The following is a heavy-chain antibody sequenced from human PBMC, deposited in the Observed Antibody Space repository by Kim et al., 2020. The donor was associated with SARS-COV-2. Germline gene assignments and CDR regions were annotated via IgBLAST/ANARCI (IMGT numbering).Heavy chain of an antibody. J-gene: IGHJ4*02. V-gene: IGHV1-18*01. D-gene: IGHD6-6*01. CDR2: NT. Sequence: NTNYAQKFQGRVTITTDTSTSTAYMALRSLRFDDTAVYYCATARFIAALDYWGQGTLVTVSS. CDR3: ATARFIAALDY.